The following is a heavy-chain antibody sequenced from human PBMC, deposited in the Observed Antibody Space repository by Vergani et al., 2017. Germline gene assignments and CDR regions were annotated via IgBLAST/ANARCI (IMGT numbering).Heavy chain of an antibody. CDR2: IWYDGSNK. CDR3: ARDHGGDDYGSGSYYVGFFDY. V-gene: IGHV3-33*01. J-gene: IGHJ4*02. D-gene: IGHD3-10*01. Sequence: QVQLVESGGGVVQPGRSLRLSCAASGFTFSSYGMHWVRQAPGKGLEWVAVIWYDGSNKYYADSVKGRFTISRDNSKNTLYLQMNSLRAEDTAVYYCARDHGGDDYGSGSYYVGFFDYWGQGTLVTVSS. CDR1: GFTFSSYG.